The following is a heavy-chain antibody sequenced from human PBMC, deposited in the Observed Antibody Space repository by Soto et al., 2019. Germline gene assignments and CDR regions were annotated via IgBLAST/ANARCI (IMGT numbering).Heavy chain of an antibody. Sequence: EVQLVESGGGLVQPGGSLRLSCAASGFTFSSHWMYWVRQAPGKGLEWVATITEDGSNEYYVDSVRGRFTISRDNSKNSLFLQTNSLRAEGTAVYSCARVATTGRGTDYWGQGTLVTVSS. V-gene: IGHV3-7*04. J-gene: IGHJ4*02. D-gene: IGHD1-1*01. CDR3: ARVATTGRGTDY. CDR2: ITEDGSNE. CDR1: GFTFSSHW.